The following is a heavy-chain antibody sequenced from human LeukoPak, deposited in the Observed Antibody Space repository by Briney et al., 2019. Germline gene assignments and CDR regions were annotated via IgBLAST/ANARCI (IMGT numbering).Heavy chain of an antibody. CDR1: GYTFTSYG. CDR2: ISAYNGNT. Sequence: ASVKVSCKASGYTFTSYGISWVRQAPGQGLEWMGWISAYNGNTNYAQKLQGRVTMTTDTSTSTAYMELRSLRSDDTAVYCCARAQNYDILTGYSYWGQGTLVTVSS. CDR3: ARAQNYDILTGYSY. D-gene: IGHD3-9*01. V-gene: IGHV1-18*01. J-gene: IGHJ4*02.